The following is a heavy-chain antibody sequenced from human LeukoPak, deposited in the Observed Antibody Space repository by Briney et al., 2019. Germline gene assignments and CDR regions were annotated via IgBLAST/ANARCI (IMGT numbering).Heavy chain of an antibody. V-gene: IGHV3-7*01. CDR1: GFTFSSYW. CDR3: ARAPAVAGTIAEYFQH. D-gene: IGHD6-19*01. J-gene: IGHJ1*01. Sequence: TGGSLRFSCAASGFTFSSYWMSWVRQAPGKGLEWVANIKQDGSEKYYVDSVKGRFTISRDNAKNSLYLQMNSLRAEDTAVYYCARAPAVAGTIAEYFQHWGQGTLVTVSS. CDR2: IKQDGSEK.